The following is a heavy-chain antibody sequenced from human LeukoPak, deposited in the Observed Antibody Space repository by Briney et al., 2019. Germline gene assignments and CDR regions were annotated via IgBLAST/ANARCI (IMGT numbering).Heavy chain of an antibody. V-gene: IGHV3-66*02. Sequence: TGGSLRLPCAASGFTVSSNYMSWVRQAPGKGLEWVSVIYSGGSTYYAGSVKGRFTISRDNSKNTLYLQMNSLRAEDTAVYYCARVAYSGRWLQDFDYWGQGTLVTVSS. J-gene: IGHJ4*02. D-gene: IGHD5-24*01. CDR1: GFTVSSNY. CDR2: IYSGGST. CDR3: ARVAYSGRWLQDFDY.